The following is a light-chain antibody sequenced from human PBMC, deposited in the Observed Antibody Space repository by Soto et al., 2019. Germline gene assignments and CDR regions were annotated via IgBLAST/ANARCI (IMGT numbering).Light chain of an antibody. CDR3: HQYHSPPQT. CDR2: AAS. Sequence: EIVLMQSPVTLSLSPVEIATLSCRSSQTMTRAYLAWYQQKPGQAPRLLIYAASYRASGIPDKFSGSGSGTDFSLTISRLEPEDSAVYYCHQYHSPPQTFGQGNKGDIK. J-gene: IGKJ2*01. CDR1: QTMTRAY. V-gene: IGKV3-20*01.